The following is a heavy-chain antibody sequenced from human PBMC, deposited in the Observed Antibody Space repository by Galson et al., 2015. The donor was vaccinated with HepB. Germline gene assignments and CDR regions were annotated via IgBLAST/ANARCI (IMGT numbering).Heavy chain of an antibody. D-gene: IGHD3-22*01. CDR3: ARDTYFYDTGAYFFSKIDDAFDI. V-gene: IGHV1-18*01. Sequence: SVKVSCKAYGYTFTNCGISWVRQAPGQGLEWMGWISDYNGDRNYAQNFQDRVTMTTDTSTSTAYLELGSLRSDDTAVYYCARDTYFYDTGAYFFSKIDDAFDIWGQGTMVTVSS. J-gene: IGHJ3*02. CDR1: GYTFTNCG. CDR2: ISDYNGDR.